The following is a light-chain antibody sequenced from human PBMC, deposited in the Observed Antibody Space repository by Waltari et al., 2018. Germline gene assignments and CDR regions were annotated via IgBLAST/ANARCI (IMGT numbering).Light chain of an antibody. V-gene: IGLV1-40*01. J-gene: IGLJ2*01. Sequence: QSVLPQPPSVSGAPGQSVTIPCTGSSSNIGAGYDSHWYQQIPGSAPKVLIYRDDNRPSGVPGRFSGSKSGTSASLSVTGLHVEDEAEYFCQSYDRDLNAVLFGGGTKLTVL. CDR2: RDD. CDR3: QSYDRDLNAVL. CDR1: SSNIGAGYD.